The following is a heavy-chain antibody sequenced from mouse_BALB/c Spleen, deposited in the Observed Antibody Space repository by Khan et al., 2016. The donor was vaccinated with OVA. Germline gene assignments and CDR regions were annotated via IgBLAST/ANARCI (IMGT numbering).Heavy chain of an antibody. J-gene: IGHJ3*01. CDR2: IDPSTGYT. Sequence: QVQLKQSGAELAKPGASVKMSCKASGYTFTTYWMPWVKQRPGLGLEWIGYIDPSTGYTDYNQKFKDKASLTTDKSSSTAYMQLSSLTSEDTAVYYCTRRGLDGIFAYWGHGTLVTVSA. V-gene: IGHV1-7*01. CDR3: TRRGLDGIFAY. CDR1: GYTFTTYW. D-gene: IGHD2-1*01.